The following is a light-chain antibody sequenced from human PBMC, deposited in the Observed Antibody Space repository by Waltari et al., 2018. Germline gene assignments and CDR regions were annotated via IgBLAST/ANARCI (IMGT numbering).Light chain of an antibody. CDR2: NSE. J-gene: IGLJ1*01. CDR1: SSNIGSNT. Sequence: QSVLTQPPSASGTPGQRVTISCSGRSSNIGSNTVNWYQQVPGAAPKLLIYNSEERPQGVPDRFSGSKSGTSAALAISGLLSADEADFYCATWDDSLNAVVVGTGTKVTVL. V-gene: IGLV1-44*01. CDR3: ATWDDSLNAVV.